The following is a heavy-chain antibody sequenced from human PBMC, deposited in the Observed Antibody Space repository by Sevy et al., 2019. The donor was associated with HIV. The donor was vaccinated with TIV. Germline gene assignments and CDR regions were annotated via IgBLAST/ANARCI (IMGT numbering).Heavy chain of an antibody. D-gene: IGHD4-17*01. J-gene: IGHJ4*02. CDR1: GGTFSSYA. CDR3: ARVYGDYVGVFGY. V-gene: IGHV1-69*06. Sequence: ASVKVSCKASGGTFSSYAISWVRQAPGQGLEWMGGIIPIFGTANYAQKFQGRVTITADKSTSTAYMELSSLRSEDTAVCYCARVYGDYVGVFGYWGQGTLVTVSS. CDR2: IIPIFGTA.